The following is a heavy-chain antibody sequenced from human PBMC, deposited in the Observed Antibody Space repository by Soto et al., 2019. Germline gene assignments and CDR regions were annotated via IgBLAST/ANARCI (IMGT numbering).Heavy chain of an antibody. Sequence: PGGSLRLSCAASGFTFSDYYMSWIRQAPGKGLERVSYISSSGSTIYYADSVKGRFTISRDNAKNSLYLQMNSLRAEDTAVYYCARYYRTPTYYYYYMDVWGKGTTVTVSS. CDR1: GFTFSDYY. V-gene: IGHV3-11*01. CDR2: ISSSGSTI. D-gene: IGHD3-10*01. J-gene: IGHJ6*03. CDR3: ARYYRTPTYYYYYMDV.